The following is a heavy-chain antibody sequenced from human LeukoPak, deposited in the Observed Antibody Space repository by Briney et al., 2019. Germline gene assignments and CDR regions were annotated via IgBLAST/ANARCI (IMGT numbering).Heavy chain of an antibody. CDR1: GYTFTSYE. Sequence: ASVKVSCKASGYTFTSYEINWARQATGQGLEWMGWMNPNRGDTGYAQKFQGRVTMTRDTSISTAYMELSSLRSEDTAVYYCARDILTGPTNWFDPWGQGTLVTVSS. V-gene: IGHV1-8*01. J-gene: IGHJ5*02. CDR3: ARDILTGPTNWFDP. D-gene: IGHD3-9*01. CDR2: MNPNRGDT.